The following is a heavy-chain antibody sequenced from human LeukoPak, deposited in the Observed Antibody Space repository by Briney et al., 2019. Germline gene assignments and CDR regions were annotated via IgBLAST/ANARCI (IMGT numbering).Heavy chain of an antibody. V-gene: IGHV3-74*01. CDR1: GFTFSSHW. CDR3: ARDYGGGDWTHAYYFDY. CDR2: IKDDGSHT. Sequence: PGGSLRLSCAASGFTFSSHWMHWVRQAPGKGLVWVSRIKDDGSHTNYADSVKGRFTISRDNAKNTLSLQMNSLRAEDTAVYYCARDYGGGDWTHAYYFDYWGQGTLVTVSS. J-gene: IGHJ4*02. D-gene: IGHD2-21*02.